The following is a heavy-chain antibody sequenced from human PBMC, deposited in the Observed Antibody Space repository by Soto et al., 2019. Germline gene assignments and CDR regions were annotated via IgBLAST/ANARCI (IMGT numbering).Heavy chain of an antibody. CDR1: GFTFDDYA. CDR3: AKARYCDWLGCDY. V-gene: IGHV3-9*01. J-gene: IGHJ4*02. CDR2: ISWNSGSI. D-gene: IGHD3-9*01. Sequence: EVQLVESGGGLVQPGRSLRLSCAASGFTFDDYAMHWVRQAPGKGLEWVSGISWNSGSIGYADSVKGRFTISRDNAKNSLYLQMNSLRAEDTALYYCAKARYCDWLGCDYWGQGTLVTVSS.